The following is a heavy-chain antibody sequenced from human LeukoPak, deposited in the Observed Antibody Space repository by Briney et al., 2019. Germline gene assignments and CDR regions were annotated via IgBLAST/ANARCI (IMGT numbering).Heavy chain of an antibody. V-gene: IGHV3-30*18. J-gene: IGHJ4*02. CDR3: AKDLYDILTGYHYYFDY. CDR2: ISYDGSNK. CDR1: GFTFSTYG. D-gene: IGHD3-9*01. Sequence: PGGSLRLSCAASGFTFSTYGMHWVRQAPGKGLEWVAVISYDGSNKYYADSVKGRFTISRDNSKNTLYLQMNSLRAEDTAVYYCAKDLYDILTGYHYYFDYWGQGTLVTVSS.